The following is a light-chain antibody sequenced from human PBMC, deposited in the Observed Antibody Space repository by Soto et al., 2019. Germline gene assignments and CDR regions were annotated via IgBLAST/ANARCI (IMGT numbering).Light chain of an antibody. V-gene: IGKV1-39*01. Sequence: DIQMTQSPSSLSASVGDRVIITCRASQSISDNLNWYQQKPGKAPKLLIYAASNLQSGGPSRFSGSGSGTDFTLTISSLQPEDFATYYCQQSYSTPYTFGQGTKLEIK. CDR3: QQSYSTPYT. J-gene: IGKJ2*01. CDR1: QSISDN. CDR2: AAS.